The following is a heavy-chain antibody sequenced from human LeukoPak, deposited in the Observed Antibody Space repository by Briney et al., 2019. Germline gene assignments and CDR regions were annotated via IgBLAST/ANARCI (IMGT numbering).Heavy chain of an antibody. CDR1: GYTFTSYG. D-gene: IGHD1-7*01. CDR3: ARDPWNYGEGWFDP. V-gene: IGHV1-18*01. CDR2: ISAYNGNT. J-gene: IGHJ5*02. Sequence: ASVKVSCKASGYTFTSYGISWVRQAPGQGLEWMGWISAYNGNTNYARKLQGRVTMTTDTSTSTAYMELRSLRSDDTAVYYCARDPWNYGEGWFDPWGQGTLVTVSS.